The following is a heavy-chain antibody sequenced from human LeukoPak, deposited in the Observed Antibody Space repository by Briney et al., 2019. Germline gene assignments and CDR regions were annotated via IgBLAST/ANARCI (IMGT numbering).Heavy chain of an antibody. D-gene: IGHD4-23*01. Sequence: TGGSLRLSCAASGFTFGSYPMNRVRQAPGKGLEWVSTIGGGNTYDADSVKGRFTISRDNSKNTLFLQMSGLRAEDTAVYYCARGVSVVTAFDYYYGMDVWGQGTTVTVSS. V-gene: IGHV3-23*01. CDR3: ARGVSVVTAFDYYYGMDV. J-gene: IGHJ6*02. CDR1: GFTFGSYP. CDR2: IGGGNT.